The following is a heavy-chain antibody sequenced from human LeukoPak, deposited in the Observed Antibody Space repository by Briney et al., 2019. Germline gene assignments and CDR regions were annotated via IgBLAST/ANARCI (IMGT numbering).Heavy chain of an antibody. V-gene: IGHV1-8*02. Sequence: GASVKVSCKASGYTFTGYYMHWVRQAPGQGLGWMGWMNPNSGNTGYAQKFQGRVTMTRNTSISTAYMELSSLRSEDTAVYYCARGLLEYSGYDYDRDFDYWGQGTLVTVSS. CDR3: ARGLLEYSGYDYDRDFDY. J-gene: IGHJ4*02. CDR2: MNPNSGNT. CDR1: GYTFTGYY. D-gene: IGHD5-12*01.